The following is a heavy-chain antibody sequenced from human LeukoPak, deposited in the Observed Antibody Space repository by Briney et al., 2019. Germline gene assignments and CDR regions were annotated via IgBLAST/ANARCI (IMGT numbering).Heavy chain of an antibody. CDR2: INHSGST. V-gene: IGHV4-34*01. Sequence: SETLSLTCAVYGGSFSGYYWSWIRQPPGKGLEWIGEINHSGSTNYNPSLKSRVTISVDTSKNQFSLKLSSVTAADTAVYYCARHLTGGGGAFDIWGQGTMVTVSS. CDR1: GGSFSGYY. D-gene: IGHD1-14*01. CDR3: ARHLTGGGGAFDI. J-gene: IGHJ3*02.